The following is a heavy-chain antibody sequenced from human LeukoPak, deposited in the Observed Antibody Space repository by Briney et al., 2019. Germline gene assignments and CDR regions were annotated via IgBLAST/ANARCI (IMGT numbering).Heavy chain of an antibody. CDR1: GGSFSGYY. D-gene: IGHD5-12*01. CDR2: INHSGST. J-gene: IGHJ4*02. V-gene: IGHV4-34*01. Sequence: SETLSLTCAVYGGSFSGYYWSWLRQPPGKGLEWIGEINHSGSTNYNPSLTSRVTISVDTSKNQFSLKLSSVTAADTAVYYCARGLSGYDFDYWGQGTLVTVSS. CDR3: ARGLSGYDFDY.